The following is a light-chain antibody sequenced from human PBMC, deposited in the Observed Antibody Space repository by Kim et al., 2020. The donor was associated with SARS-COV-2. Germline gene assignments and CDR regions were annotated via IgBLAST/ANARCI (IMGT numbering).Light chain of an antibody. V-gene: IGKV1-17*01. CDR1: QGIRND. CDR2: GAS. Sequence: APVGDRVTITCRASQGIRNDLGWYQQKPGKAPKRLIYGASNLESGVPSRFSGSGSGTEFSLTISGLQPEDLATYYCLQHTNYPWTFGQGTKVDIK. J-gene: IGKJ1*01. CDR3: LQHTNYPWT.